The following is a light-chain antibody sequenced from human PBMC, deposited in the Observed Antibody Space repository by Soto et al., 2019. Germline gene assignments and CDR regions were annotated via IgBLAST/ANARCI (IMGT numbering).Light chain of an antibody. CDR2: NYN. CDR3: AAWDDSLNVL. V-gene: IGLV1-44*01. CDR1: NSNIGRNP. Sequence: QSVLTQPASASGTPGQRVTISCSGSNSNIGRNPVNWYQQLPGTAPKLLIYNYNQRPSGVPDRFSGSKSGTSASLAISGLRSEDEADYYCAAWDDSLNVLFGGGTKLTVL. J-gene: IGLJ3*02.